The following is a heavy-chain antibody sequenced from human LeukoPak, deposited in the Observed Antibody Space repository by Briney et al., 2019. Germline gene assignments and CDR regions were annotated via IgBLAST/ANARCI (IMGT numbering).Heavy chain of an antibody. J-gene: IGHJ6*03. CDR3: ARDGKVYSSSWYSYYYYYMDV. D-gene: IGHD6-13*01. CDR1: GYTFTSYD. CDR2: MNPNCGNT. Sequence: GASVKVSCKASGYTFTSYDINWVRQATGQGLEWMGWMNPNCGNTGYAQKFQGRVTMTRDTSISTAYMELSRLRSDDTAVYYCARDGKVYSSSWYSYYYYYMDVWGKGTTVTVSS. V-gene: IGHV1-8*02.